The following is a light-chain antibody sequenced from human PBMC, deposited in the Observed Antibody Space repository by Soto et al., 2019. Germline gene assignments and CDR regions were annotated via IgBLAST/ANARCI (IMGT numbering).Light chain of an antibody. J-gene: IGKJ5*01. Sequence: EIVMPQSSATLSVSTGERATLSCRASQTILSNLAWYQQKPGQAPRLLIYGASTRATGIPARFSGSGSGTECSLAISSLQSEDFAVYYCQQYNNWPITFGQGTRLEIK. V-gene: IGKV3-15*01. CDR1: QTILSN. CDR3: QQYNNWPIT. CDR2: GAS.